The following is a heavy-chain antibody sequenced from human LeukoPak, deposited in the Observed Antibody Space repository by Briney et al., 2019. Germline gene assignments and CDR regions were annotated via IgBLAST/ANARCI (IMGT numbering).Heavy chain of an antibody. D-gene: IGHD1-26*01. CDR1: GFTFSTNA. CDR3: AEDVGKWESLHFFDY. CDR2: ISGSGAST. V-gene: IGHV3-23*01. Sequence: GGSLRLSCLTSGFTFSTNAMSWARQAPGKGLEWISGISGSGASTYYADSVTGRFTISRDNSRNTLYLQMNSLRGDDTAVYYCAEDVGKWESLHFFDYWGQGTLVTVSS. J-gene: IGHJ4*02.